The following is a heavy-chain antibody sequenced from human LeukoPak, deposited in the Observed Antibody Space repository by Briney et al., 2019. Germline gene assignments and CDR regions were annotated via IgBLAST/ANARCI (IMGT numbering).Heavy chain of an antibody. CDR3: ARHSGFRAEYNWFGP. CDR2: IYYSGNT. Sequence: PSETLSLTCTVSGGSVTSSSYFWGWIRRPPGKGLEWIGSIYYSGNTYYHPSLKSRVTISVDTSKNQFSLKLTSVTAADTAVYYCARHSGFRAEYNWFGPWGQGTLVTVSS. D-gene: IGHD3-10*01. CDR1: GGSVTSSSYF. V-gene: IGHV4-39*01. J-gene: IGHJ5*02.